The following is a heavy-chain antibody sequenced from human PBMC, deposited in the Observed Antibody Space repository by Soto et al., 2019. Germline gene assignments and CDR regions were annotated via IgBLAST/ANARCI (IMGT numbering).Heavy chain of an antibody. J-gene: IGHJ4*02. V-gene: IGHV4-59*01. Sequence: QVQLQESGPGLVKPSETLSLTCTVSGGSISSYYWSWIRQPPGKGLEWIGYIYYSGSTNYNPSLKRRVTISLDTSNKQFSLKLSSVTAAETAVDYCATSGDGYNPMVSFYWGQGTLVTVSS. CDR1: GGSISSYY. CDR3: ATSGDGYNPMVSFY. CDR2: IYYSGST. D-gene: IGHD5-12*01.